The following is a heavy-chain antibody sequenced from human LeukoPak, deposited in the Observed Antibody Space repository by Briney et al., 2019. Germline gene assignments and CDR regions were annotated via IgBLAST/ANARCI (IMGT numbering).Heavy chain of an antibody. V-gene: IGHV4-4*07. Sequence: SETLSVTCSVSGGSISSYYCSWIRQPAGKGLEWIGRIYSSGSTNYNPSPKTRVTMSLDTSKNQFSLNLTTVTAADTAVYYCARTSARGAQFDYWGQGTLVTVSS. CDR1: GGSISSYY. J-gene: IGHJ4*02. CDR2: IYSSGST. D-gene: IGHD3-10*01. CDR3: ARTSARGAQFDY.